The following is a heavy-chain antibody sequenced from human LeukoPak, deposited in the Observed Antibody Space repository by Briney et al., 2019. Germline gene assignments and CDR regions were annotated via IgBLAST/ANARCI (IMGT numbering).Heavy chain of an antibody. CDR2: ISGSATST. CDR3: AKLVLPFSTGCSWCDY. D-gene: IGHD6-19*01. CDR1: GFTFSSYA. J-gene: IGHJ4*02. Sequence: GGSLRLSCAASGFTFSSYAMNWVRQAPGKGLEWVSGISGSATSTYYADSVKGRFTISRDNSKNTLYLQMNSLRAEDTVVYFCAKLVLPFSTGCSWCDYWGQGTLVTVSS. V-gene: IGHV3-23*01.